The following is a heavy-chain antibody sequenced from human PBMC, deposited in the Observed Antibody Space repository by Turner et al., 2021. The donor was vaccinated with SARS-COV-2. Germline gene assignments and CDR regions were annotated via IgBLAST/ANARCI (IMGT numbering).Heavy chain of an antibody. V-gene: IGHV4-39*01. CDR1: GGSISSSSYY. CDR2: IYYSGST. CDR3: ASPSVDFWSGSYYGMDV. Sequence: QLQLQESGPGLVKPSETLSLTCTVSGGSISSSSYYWGWIRQPPGKGLEWIGSIYYSGSTYYNPSLKSRVTISVDTSKNQFSLKLSSVTAADTAVYYCASPSVDFWSGSYYGMDVWGQGTMVTVSS. D-gene: IGHD3-3*01. J-gene: IGHJ6*02.